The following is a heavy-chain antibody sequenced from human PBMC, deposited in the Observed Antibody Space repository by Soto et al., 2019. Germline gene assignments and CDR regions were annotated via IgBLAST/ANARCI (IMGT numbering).Heavy chain of an antibody. J-gene: IGHJ3*02. CDR1: GYSFTSYW. Sequence: PGESLKISCKGSGYSFTSYWIGWVRQMPGKGLEWMGIIYPGDSDTRYSPSFQGQVTTSADKSISTAYLQWSSLKASDTAMYYCARQTNYYDSSGYYPRAFDIWGQGTMVTVS. D-gene: IGHD3-22*01. CDR3: ARQTNYYDSSGYYPRAFDI. CDR2: IYPGDSDT. V-gene: IGHV5-51*01.